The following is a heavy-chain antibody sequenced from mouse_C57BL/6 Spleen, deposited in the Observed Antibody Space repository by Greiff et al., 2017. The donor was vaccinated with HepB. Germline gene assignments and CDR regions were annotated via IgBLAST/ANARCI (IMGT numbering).Heavy chain of an antibody. CDR2: ISYDGSN. V-gene: IGHV3-6*01. CDR3: ARGGLPAWFAY. J-gene: IGHJ3*01. D-gene: IGHD2-4*01. Sequence: VQLQQSGPGLVKPSQSLSLTCSVTGYSITSGYYWNWIRQFPGNKLEWMGYISYDGSNNYNPSLKNRISITRDTSKNQFFLKLNSVTTEDTATYYCARGGLPAWFAYWGQGTLVTVSA. CDR1: GYSITSGYY.